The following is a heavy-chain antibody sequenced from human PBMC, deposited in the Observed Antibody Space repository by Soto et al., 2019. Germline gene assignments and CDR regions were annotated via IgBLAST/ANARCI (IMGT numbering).Heavy chain of an antibody. CDR3: ARDPPHGRTSSWDADF. CDR1: GFILTSNS. V-gene: IGHV3-21*01. Sequence: GGSLRLSCAAPGFILTSNSMNWVRQVPGKGLQWLSSISSSGTFKSYGDSVKGRFTISRDNAKDSLFLQMNNLRGEDTGLYYCARDPPHGRTSSWDADFWGQGTLVTVSS. J-gene: IGHJ4*02. CDR2: ISSSGTFK. D-gene: IGHD1-26*01.